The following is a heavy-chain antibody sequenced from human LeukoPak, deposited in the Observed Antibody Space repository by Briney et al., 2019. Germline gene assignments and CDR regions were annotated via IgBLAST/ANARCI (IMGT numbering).Heavy chain of an antibody. CDR2: IDYSGST. CDR1: GGSIHTYY. CDR3: ARAGHNGYEIDY. D-gene: IGHD5-12*01. V-gene: IGHV4-59*01. J-gene: IGHJ4*02. Sequence: KPSETLSLTCTVSGGSIHTYYWSWIRQSPGRGLEWIGYIDYSGSTNYNPSLRSRVTMSIDTSKRQFSLKLTSVTAADTAVYYCARAGHNGYEIDYWGQGTLLTVSS.